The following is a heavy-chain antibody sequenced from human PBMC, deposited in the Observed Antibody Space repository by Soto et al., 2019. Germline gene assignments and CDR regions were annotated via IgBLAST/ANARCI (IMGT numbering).Heavy chain of an antibody. CDR3: ARDHLDRYYYDSSGYYPPDY. V-gene: IGHV1-46*01. Sequence: QVHLVQSGAEVKKPGASVKVSCKASGYTFTTYYMHWVRQAPGQGLEWMGIINPSGGSTSYAPRFQSRVTMTRDTSTSTVYMELSTLTSEDTAVYYCARDHLDRYYYDSSGYYPPDYWGQGTLVTVSS. J-gene: IGHJ4*02. D-gene: IGHD3-22*01. CDR2: INPSGGST. CDR1: GYTFTTYY.